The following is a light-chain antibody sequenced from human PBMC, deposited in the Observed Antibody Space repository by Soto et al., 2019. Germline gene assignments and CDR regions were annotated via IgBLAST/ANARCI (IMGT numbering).Light chain of an antibody. V-gene: IGLV1-47*02. Sequence: QSVLTQPPSASGTPGQRVTISCSGSSSNIGSNYVYWYQQLPGTAPKLLIYSNNQRPSGVPDRFSGSKSGTSASLAISGLRSEDEAVYYCAAWDDSLSGPWVFGGGTKVTVL. J-gene: IGLJ3*02. CDR2: SNN. CDR3: AAWDDSLSGPWV. CDR1: SSNIGSNY.